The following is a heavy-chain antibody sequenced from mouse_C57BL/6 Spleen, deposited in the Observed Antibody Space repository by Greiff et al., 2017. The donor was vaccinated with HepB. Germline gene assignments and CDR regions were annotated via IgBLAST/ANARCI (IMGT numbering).Heavy chain of an antibody. J-gene: IGHJ3*01. V-gene: IGHV1-69*01. Sequence: QVQLQQPGAELVMPGASVKLSCKASGYTFTSYWMHWVKQGPGQGLEWIGEIDPSDSYTNYNQKFKGKSTLTVDKSSSTAYMQLSSLTSEDSAVYYCARGRTMVTSWFAYWGQGTLVTVSA. CDR3: ARGRTMVTSWFAY. D-gene: IGHD2-2*01. CDR1: GYTFTSYW. CDR2: IDPSDSYT.